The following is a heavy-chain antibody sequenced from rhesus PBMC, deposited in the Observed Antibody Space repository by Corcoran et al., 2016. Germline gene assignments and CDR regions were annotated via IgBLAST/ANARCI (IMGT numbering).Heavy chain of an antibody. CDR2: ICGVGTHI. CDR1: GGSISGYY. J-gene: IGHJ6*01. V-gene: IGHV4S11*01. CDR3: ATRSGNSDYYGLDS. D-gene: IGHD1-44*01. Sequence: QVQLQESGPGLVKPSETLSLTCTVSGGSISGYYWNWIRQPPGKGLEWMGNICGVGTHINSHPSLKRRVTVSADTANNQVSLKVSSVTAAGTAVYYCATRSGNSDYYGLDSWGQGVVVTVSS.